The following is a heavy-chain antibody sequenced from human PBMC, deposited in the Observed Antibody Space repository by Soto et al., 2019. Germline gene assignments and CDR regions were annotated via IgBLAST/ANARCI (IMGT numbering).Heavy chain of an antibody. D-gene: IGHD6-19*01. Sequence: ASVKVSCKASGYTFTSYDINWVRQATGQGLEWMGWMNPNSGNTGYAQKFQGRVTMTRNTSISTAYMELSSLRSEDTAVYYCARGLGIAVAGRAALGYWGRGTLVTVSS. CDR1: GYTFTSYD. J-gene: IGHJ4*02. CDR3: ARGLGIAVAGRAALGY. CDR2: MNPNSGNT. V-gene: IGHV1-8*01.